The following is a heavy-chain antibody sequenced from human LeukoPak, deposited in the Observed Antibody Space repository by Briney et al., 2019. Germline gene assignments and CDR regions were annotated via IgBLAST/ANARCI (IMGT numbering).Heavy chain of an antibody. J-gene: IGHJ3*01. V-gene: IGHV3-23*01. CDR2: ISDSGSGT. CDR3: ATVKGQGAFEV. Sequence: GGSLRLSRAGSGFTFSYYAMGWVRQAPGKGLEWVSAISDSGSGTYYADSVKGRFTISRDNSKKTLYVQMNSLRAEDTAIYYCATVKGQGAFEVWGPGTMVAVSS. CDR1: GFTFSYYA.